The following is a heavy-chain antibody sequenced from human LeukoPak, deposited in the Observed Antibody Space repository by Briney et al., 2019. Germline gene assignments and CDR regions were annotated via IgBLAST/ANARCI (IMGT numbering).Heavy chain of an antibody. J-gene: IGHJ4*02. CDR2: INHSGST. V-gene: IGHV4-34*01. CDR1: GGSFSGYY. CDR3: ARGADYGEDY. D-gene: IGHD4-17*01. Sequence: SETLSLTCAVCGGSFSGYYWSWIRQPPGKGLEWIGEINHSGSTNYNPSLKSRVTISVDTSKNQFSLKLSSVTAADTAVYYCARGADYGEDYWGQGTLVTVSS.